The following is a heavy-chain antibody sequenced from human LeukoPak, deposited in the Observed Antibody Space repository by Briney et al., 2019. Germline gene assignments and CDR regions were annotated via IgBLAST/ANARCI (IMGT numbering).Heavy chain of an antibody. CDR3: TTPPRRWELRPHFYYYMDV. Sequence: GGSLRLSCAASGFTFSNAWMSWVRQAPGKGLEWVGRIKSKTDGGTTDYAAPVKGRFTISRDDSKNTPYLQMNSLKTEDTAVYYCTTPPRRWELRPHFYYYMDVWGKGTTVTVSS. J-gene: IGHJ6*03. V-gene: IGHV3-15*01. CDR1: GFTFSNAW. CDR2: IKSKTDGGTT. D-gene: IGHD1-26*01.